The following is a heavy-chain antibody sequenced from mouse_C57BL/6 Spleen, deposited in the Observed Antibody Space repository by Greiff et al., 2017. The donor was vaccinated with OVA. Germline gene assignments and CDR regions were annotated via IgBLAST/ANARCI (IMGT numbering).Heavy chain of an antibody. Sequence: QVQLQQPGTELVKPGASVKLSCKASGCTFTSYWMHWVKQRPGQGLEWIGNINPSNGGTNYNEKFKSKATLTVDKATSTAYMQRSSLTSEAASVYYCARWWGSRVDYWGQGTTLTVSS. D-gene: IGHD1-1*02. CDR3: ARWWGSRVDY. CDR2: INPSNGGT. CDR1: GCTFTSYW. V-gene: IGHV1-53*01. J-gene: IGHJ2*01.